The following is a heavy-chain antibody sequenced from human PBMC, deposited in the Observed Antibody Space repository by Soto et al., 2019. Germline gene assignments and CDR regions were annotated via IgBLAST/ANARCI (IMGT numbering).Heavy chain of an antibody. Sequence: GGSLRLSCAASGFTISSYSMHWVSQAPGKGLEWVAVISYDGSNKYYADSVKGRFTISRENSKNTLHLQMNSLRAEDTAVYYCAKESAHCSSTSCYKTFYWFYRWGQGNLVTVSS. J-gene: IGHJ5*02. CDR1: GFTISSYS. CDR2: ISYDGSNK. D-gene: IGHD2-2*02. V-gene: IGHV3-30-3*01. CDR3: AKESAHCSSTSCYKTFYWFYR.